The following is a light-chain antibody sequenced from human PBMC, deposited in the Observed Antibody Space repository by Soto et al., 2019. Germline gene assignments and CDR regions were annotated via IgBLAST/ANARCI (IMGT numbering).Light chain of an antibody. CDR3: MQALRNPWT. V-gene: IGKV2-28*01. Sequence: DIVMTQFPLSLPVTPGEPASISCTSSQSLLNSNGNNYLDWYLQKPGQSPQLLIHLGSKRASGVXDXCSASGSGTSFTLKISRVEAEDVGVYYCMQALRNPWTFGQGTKVEIK. CDR2: LGS. CDR1: QSLLNSNGNNY. J-gene: IGKJ1*01.